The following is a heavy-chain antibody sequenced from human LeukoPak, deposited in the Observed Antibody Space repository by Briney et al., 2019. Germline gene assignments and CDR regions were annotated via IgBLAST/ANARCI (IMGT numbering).Heavy chain of an antibody. CDR2: IYPGDSEI. CDR1: GXSFTSYW. Sequence: GESLKISCEGSGXSFTSYWIGWVRQMPGKGLEWMGIIYPGDSEIIYSPSFQGQVTISADKSITTAYLQWSSLKASDSAMYYCARRQSPDYWGQGTLVTVSS. V-gene: IGHV5-51*01. CDR3: ARRQSPDY. J-gene: IGHJ4*02.